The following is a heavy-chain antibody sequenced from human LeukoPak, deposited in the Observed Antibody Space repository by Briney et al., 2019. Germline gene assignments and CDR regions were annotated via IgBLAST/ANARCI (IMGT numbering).Heavy chain of an antibody. V-gene: IGHV3-23*01. CDR1: GFTFSNHA. CDR3: AKDVWWSVS. J-gene: IGHJ4*02. D-gene: IGHD2-8*02. Sequence: GGSLRLSCVASGFTFSNHAMTWVRQAPGKGLEWVSAISADAVDTFYAPSVKGRFTISRDNSKNTMYLQINSLRAEDTAIYYCAKDVWWSVSWGQGTLVTVSS. CDR2: ISADAVDT.